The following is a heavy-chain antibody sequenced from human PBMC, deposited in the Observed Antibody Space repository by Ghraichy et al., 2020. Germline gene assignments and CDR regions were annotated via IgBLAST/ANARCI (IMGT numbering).Heavy chain of an antibody. V-gene: IGHV1-69*04. CDR3: ASPSWTKRAFDI. CDR2: IIPILGIA. Sequence: SVKVSCKASGGTFSSYAISWVRQAPGQGLEWMGRIIPILGIANYAQKFQGRVTITADKSTSTAYMELSSLRSEDTAVYYCASPSWTKRAFDIWGQGTMVTVSS. J-gene: IGHJ3*02. D-gene: IGHD3/OR15-3a*01. CDR1: GGTFSSYA.